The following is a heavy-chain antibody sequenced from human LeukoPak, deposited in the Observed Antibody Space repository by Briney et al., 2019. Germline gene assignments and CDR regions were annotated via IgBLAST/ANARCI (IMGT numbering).Heavy chain of an antibody. Sequence: GGSLRLSCAASGFAVSMYWMHWVRQAPGKGLVWVSRLDTDVSSTDCADSVKGRFTISRDNAKNSLYLQMTSLRAEDTALYYCARDTHLSYAAGFDCWGQGTLVTVSS. J-gene: IGHJ4*02. CDR3: ARDTHLSYAAGFDC. CDR2: LDTDVSST. CDR1: GFAVSMYW. D-gene: IGHD3-10*01. V-gene: IGHV3-74*01.